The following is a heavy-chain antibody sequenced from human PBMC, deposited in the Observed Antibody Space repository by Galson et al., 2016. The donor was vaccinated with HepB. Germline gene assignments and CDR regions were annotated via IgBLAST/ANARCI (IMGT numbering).Heavy chain of an antibody. V-gene: IGHV3-7*03. CDR1: GFIIRDDW. CDR2: IDEDSTDK. J-gene: IGHJ5*02. Sequence: SLRLSCAASGFIIRDDWMSWVRQAPGKGLEWVANIDEDSTDKYYVDSVKGRFTISRDNDKNTLYLKLDSLRVEDTGVYYCAKDVAYGRFDPWGQGTLVIV. D-gene: IGHD4-17*01. CDR3: AKDVAYGRFDP.